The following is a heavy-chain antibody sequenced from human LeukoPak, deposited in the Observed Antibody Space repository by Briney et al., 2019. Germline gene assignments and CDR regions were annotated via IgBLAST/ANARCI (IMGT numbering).Heavy chain of an antibody. CDR1: GFDFSSNW. CDR3: ARDHGYYDSRNV. V-gene: IGHV3-74*01. Sequence: GGSLRLSCAASGFDFSSNWMHWVRHAPGQGLVWVSRIKGDGISTNYADSVKGRFTISRDNAKNSLYLQMNSLRAEDTAVYYCARDHGYYDSRNVWGQGTTVTVSS. J-gene: IGHJ6*02. D-gene: IGHD3-22*01. CDR2: IKGDGIST.